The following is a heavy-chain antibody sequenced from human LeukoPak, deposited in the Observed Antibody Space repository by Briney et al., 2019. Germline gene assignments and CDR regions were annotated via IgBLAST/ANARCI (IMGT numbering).Heavy chain of an antibody. CDR3: ARDSLDGYSSGWTLDY. D-gene: IGHD6-19*01. V-gene: IGHV1-3*01. CDR1: GYTFTSYA. CDR2: INAGNGNT. Sequence: ASVKVSCKASGYTFTSYAMRWVRQAPGQRLEWMEWINAGNGNTKYSQKFQGRVTITRDTSASTAYMELSSLRSEDTAVYYCARDSLDGYSSGWTLDYWGQGTLVTVSS. J-gene: IGHJ4*02.